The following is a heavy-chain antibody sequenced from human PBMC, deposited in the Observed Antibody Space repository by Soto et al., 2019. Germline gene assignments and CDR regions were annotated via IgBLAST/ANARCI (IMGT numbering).Heavy chain of an antibody. CDR3: ARLRFLEWFNYYYGMDV. J-gene: IGHJ6*02. V-gene: IGHV4-34*01. Sequence: SETLSLTCDVYGGSFSGYIWTWIRQTPGKGLQWIGQINHSGSANYNPSLKSRVTISVDTSKNQFSLKLSSVTAADTAVYYCARLRFLEWFNYYYGMDVWGQGTTVTVSS. D-gene: IGHD3-3*01. CDR1: GGSFSGYI. CDR2: INHSGSA.